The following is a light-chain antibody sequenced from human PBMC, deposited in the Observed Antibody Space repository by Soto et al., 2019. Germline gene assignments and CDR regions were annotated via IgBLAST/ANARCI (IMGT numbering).Light chain of an antibody. Sequence: DIQMTQSQSSLSASVGDRVTITCRASQSISSYLNGYQQKPGKAPKLLIYAASSLQSGVPSRFSGSGSGTDFTLTISSLQPEDFATYYCQQSYSTPLTFGGGTKVEIK. CDR3: QQSYSTPLT. J-gene: IGKJ4*02. CDR2: AAS. CDR1: QSISSY. V-gene: IGKV1-39*01.